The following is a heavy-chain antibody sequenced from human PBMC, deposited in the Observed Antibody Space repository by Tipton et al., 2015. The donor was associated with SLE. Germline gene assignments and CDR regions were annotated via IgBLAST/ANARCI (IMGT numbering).Heavy chain of an antibody. V-gene: IGHV4-4*02. J-gene: IGHJ6*03. CDR1: GGSISSNHW. D-gene: IGHD5-12*01. CDR2: IHHTGST. CDR3: ARAGLATSYYYYMDV. Sequence: TLSLTCAVSGGSISSNHWWSWVRQPPGKGLEWIGEIHHTGSTNYNPSLKSRVTISVDKSKSQFSLKLSSVTAADTAVYYCARAGLATSYYYYMDVWGKGTTVTVSS.